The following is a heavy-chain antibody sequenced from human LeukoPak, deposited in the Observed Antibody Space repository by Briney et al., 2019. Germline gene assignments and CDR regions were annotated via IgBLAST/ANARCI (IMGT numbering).Heavy chain of an antibody. V-gene: IGHV1-2*02. CDR3: ARVADFRQSFDF. D-gene: IGHD3-3*01. Sequence: GASVKVSCKASGYTFTAYYLHWVRQAPGQGLEWMGWINPNSGGTNYAQTFQGRVTMTRDTSISTAYMDLSTRRSDDTAVYYCARVADFRQSFDFWGQGTLVTVS. J-gene: IGHJ4*02. CDR2: INPNSGGT. CDR1: GYTFTAYY.